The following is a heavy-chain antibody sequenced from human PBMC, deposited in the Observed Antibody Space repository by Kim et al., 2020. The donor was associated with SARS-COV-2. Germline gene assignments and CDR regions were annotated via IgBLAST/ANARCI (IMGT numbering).Heavy chain of an antibody. V-gene: IGHV3-9*01. Sequence: GVSLRLSCAASGFTFGDYAMHWVRQAPGKGLEWVSGISWNSGSIGYADSVKGRFTISRDNAKNSLYLQMNSLRAEDTALYYCAKGRGSSSWHPQVARGGYWGQGTLVTVSS. D-gene: IGHD6-13*01. CDR2: ISWNSGSI. CDR1: GFTFGDYA. CDR3: AKGRGSSSWHPQVARGGY. J-gene: IGHJ4*02.